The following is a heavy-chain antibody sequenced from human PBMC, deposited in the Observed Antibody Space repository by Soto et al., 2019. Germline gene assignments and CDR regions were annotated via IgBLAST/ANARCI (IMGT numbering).Heavy chain of an antibody. J-gene: IGHJ4*02. V-gene: IGHV3-23*01. CDR3: AKFSLTTAHFDY. CDR1: GFTFSSYA. CDR2: ISGSGGNT. D-gene: IGHD4-17*01. Sequence: SLRLSCAASGFTFSSYAMSWVRHAPGKGLEWVSAISGSGGNTYYADSVKGRFTISRDNSKNTLYLQMNSLRAEDTAVYYCAKFSLTTAHFDYWGQGTLVTVSS.